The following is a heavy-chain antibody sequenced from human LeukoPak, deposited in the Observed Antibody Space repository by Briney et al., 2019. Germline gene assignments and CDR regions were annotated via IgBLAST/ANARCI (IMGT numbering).Heavy chain of an antibody. J-gene: IGHJ4*02. CDR3: ARRGYCSGASCYSFDF. D-gene: IGHD2-15*01. CDR2: IFYSGST. CDR1: GGSISSSNYL. Sequence: PSETLSLTCTVSGGSISSSNYLWGWVRQPPGEGLGWIGSIFYSGSTNYNPSLKSRVTISVDTSKNQFSLKLSSVTAADTAVYYCARRGYCSGASCYSFDFWGQGTLVTVSS. V-gene: IGHV4-39*07.